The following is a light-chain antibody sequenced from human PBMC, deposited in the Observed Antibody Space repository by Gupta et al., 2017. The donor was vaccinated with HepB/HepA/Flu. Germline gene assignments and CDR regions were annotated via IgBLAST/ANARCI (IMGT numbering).Light chain of an antibody. CDR1: QSVSTY. J-gene: IGKJ5*01. CDR2: DAS. V-gene: IGKV3-11*01. CDR3: QQGTSNWIT. Sequence: EIVLTQSPATLSLSPGERATLSCRASQSVSTYLAWYQQRPGQAPRLLIYDASNRAAGVPARFSGGGSGTDFTLTISSLEPEDCAFYYGQQGTSNWITFGQGTRLDI.